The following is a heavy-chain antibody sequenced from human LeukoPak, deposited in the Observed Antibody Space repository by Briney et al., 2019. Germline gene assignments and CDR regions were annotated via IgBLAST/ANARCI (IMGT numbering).Heavy chain of an antibody. CDR2: ISAYNGNT. V-gene: IGHV1-18*01. D-gene: IGHD6-19*01. Sequence: ASVKVSCKTSGYTFTSYGLSWVRQAPGQGLEWMGWISAYNGNTNYAQKLQGRVTMTTDTSTSTAYMELRSLRSEDTAVYYCARDGRAVADLYYYYYGMDVWGQGTTVTVSS. CDR1: GYTFTSYG. CDR3: ARDGRAVADLYYYYYGMDV. J-gene: IGHJ6*02.